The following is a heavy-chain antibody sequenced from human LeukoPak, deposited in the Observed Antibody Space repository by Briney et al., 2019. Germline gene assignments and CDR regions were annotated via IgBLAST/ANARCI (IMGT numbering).Heavy chain of an antibody. CDR2: IYNSGST. V-gene: IGHV4-59*01. J-gene: IGHJ6*02. CDR1: GGSISSYY. Sequence: SSETLSLTCTLSGGSISSYYWSWVRQPPGKGLEWIGSIYNSGSTNYNPSLKSRVTISVDTSKNQFSLKLSSVTAADTAVYYCARDLYYGSAGNYGMDVWGQGTTVTVSS. CDR3: ARDLYYGSAGNYGMDV. D-gene: IGHD3-10*01.